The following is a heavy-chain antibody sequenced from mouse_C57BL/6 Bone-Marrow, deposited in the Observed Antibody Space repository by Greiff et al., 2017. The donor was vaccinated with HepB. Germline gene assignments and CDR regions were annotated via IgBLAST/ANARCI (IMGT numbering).Heavy chain of an antibody. D-gene: IGHD1-1*01. CDR3: ARREVLRRGWYFDV. CDR2: ISSGSSTI. V-gene: IGHV5-17*01. CDR1: GFTFSDYG. J-gene: IGHJ1*03. Sequence: EVQLVESGGGLVKPGGSLKLSCAASGFTFSDYGMHWVRQAPEKGLEWVAYISSGSSTIYYADTVKGRFTISRDNAKNTLFLQMTSLRSEDTAMYYCARREVLRRGWYFDVWGTGTTVTVSS.